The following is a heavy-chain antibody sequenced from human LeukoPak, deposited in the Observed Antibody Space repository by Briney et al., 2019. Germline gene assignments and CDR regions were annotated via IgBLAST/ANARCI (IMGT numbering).Heavy chain of an antibody. V-gene: IGHV3-33*06. CDR3: AKASIAGAIGVLDY. J-gene: IGHJ4*02. CDR2: IWYDGSNK. Sequence: PGRSLRLSCAASGFTFSSYGMHWVRQAPGKGLEWVAVIWYDGSNKYYADSVKGRFTISRDNSKNTLYLQMNSLRAEDTAVYFCAKASIAGAIGVLDYWGQGTLVTVSS. D-gene: IGHD1-26*01. CDR1: GFTFSSYG.